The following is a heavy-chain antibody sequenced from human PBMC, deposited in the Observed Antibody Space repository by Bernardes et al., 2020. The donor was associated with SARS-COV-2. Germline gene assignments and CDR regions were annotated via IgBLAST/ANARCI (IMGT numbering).Heavy chain of an antibody. J-gene: IGHJ6*03. D-gene: IGHD2-2*01. CDR3: ARDDQYCSSTSCYGAYMDV. CDR1: GFIFSSYS. CDR2: ISSSSSYR. V-gene: IGHV3-21*01. Sequence: GGSLRLSCAASGFIFSSYSMNWVRQAPGKGLEWVSSISSSSSYRDYADSVKGRFTISRDNAKNSLYPQMNSLRAEDTAVYYCARDDQYCSSTSCYGAYMDVWGKGTTVTVSS.